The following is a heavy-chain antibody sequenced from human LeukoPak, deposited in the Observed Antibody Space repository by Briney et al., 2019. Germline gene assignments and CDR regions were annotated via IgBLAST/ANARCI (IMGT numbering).Heavy chain of an antibody. Sequence: GGSLRLSCAASGFTFSSYWMSWVRQAPGKGLEWVANIKQDGSEKYYVDSVKGRFTISRDNAKNSLYLQINSLRAEDTAVYYCARDQVGYSSSSGTLDYWGQGTLVTVSS. D-gene: IGHD6-6*01. CDR2: IKQDGSEK. V-gene: IGHV3-7*01. CDR3: ARDQVGYSSSSGTLDY. CDR1: GFTFSSYW. J-gene: IGHJ4*02.